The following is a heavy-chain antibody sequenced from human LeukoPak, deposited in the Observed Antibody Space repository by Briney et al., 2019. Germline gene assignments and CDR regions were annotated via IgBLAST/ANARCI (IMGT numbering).Heavy chain of an antibody. D-gene: IGHD3-10*01. Sequence: DSVKGRFTISRDNSRNTLYLQMNSLRAEDTAVYYCAKDQWWFGDRPLYGMDVWGQGTTVTVSS. V-gene: IGHV3-30*02. CDR3: AKDQWWFGDRPLYGMDV. J-gene: IGHJ6*02.